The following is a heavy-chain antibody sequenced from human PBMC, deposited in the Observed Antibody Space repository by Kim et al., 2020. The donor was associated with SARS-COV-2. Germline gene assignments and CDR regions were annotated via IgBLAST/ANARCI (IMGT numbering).Heavy chain of an antibody. J-gene: IGHJ4*01. CDR2: INGDGSDK. V-gene: IGHV3-7*01. CDR3: GGLQLELHVLWPAATDY. Sequence: GGSLRLSCAASGFTFNDYWMTWVRQAPGKGLEWVGNINGDGSDKSYMVSVKGRFTISRDNAKNSLYLQMDSLRADDTAGYFCGGLQLELHVLWPAATDYCGQGILVAVSS. D-gene: IGHD1-1*01. CDR1: GFTFNDYW.